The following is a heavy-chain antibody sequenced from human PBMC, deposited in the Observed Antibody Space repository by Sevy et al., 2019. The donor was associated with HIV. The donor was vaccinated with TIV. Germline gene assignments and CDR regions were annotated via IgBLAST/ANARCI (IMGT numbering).Heavy chain of an antibody. CDR1: GGSISSGGYY. V-gene: IGHV4-31*03. CDR2: IYYSGST. D-gene: IGHD5-18*01. CDR3: ARAGGYSYGSSYYGMDV. Sequence: SETLSLTCTVSGGSISSGGYYWSWIRQHPGKGLEWIRYIYYSGSTYYNPSLKSRVTISVDTSKNQFSLKLSSVTAADTAVYYCARAGGYSYGSSYYGMDVWGQGTTVTVSS. J-gene: IGHJ6*01.